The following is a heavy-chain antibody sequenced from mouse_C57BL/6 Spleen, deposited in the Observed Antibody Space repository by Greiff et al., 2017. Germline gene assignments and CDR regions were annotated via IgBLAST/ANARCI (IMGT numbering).Heavy chain of an antibody. D-gene: IGHD1-1*01. Sequence: QVQLQQPGAELVRPGTSVKLSCKASGYTFTSYWMHWVQQRPGQGLEWIGVIDPSDSYTTYNQKFKGKATLTVDTPSSTAYMQLSSLTSVDAAVYDCARTYGSSYGEVYFDYWGQGTTLTVSS. CDR2: IDPSDSYT. CDR3: ARTYGSSYGEVYFDY. J-gene: IGHJ2*01. V-gene: IGHV1-59*01. CDR1: GYTFTSYW.